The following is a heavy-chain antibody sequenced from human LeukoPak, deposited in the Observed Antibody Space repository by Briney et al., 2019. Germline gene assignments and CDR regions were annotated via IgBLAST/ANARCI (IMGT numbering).Heavy chain of an antibody. CDR2: ISGSGGHT. CDR3: AKFRYHSNDNNYLDFNY. Sequence: GGSLRVPCAASGFTFTSYGMSWVRQAPGKGPEWVSSISGSGGHTYFADSVKGRFTISRDNSKNTLDLQMNSLKVEDTAVYYCAKFRYHSNDNNYLDFNYWGQGTLVTVSS. J-gene: IGHJ4*02. D-gene: IGHD3-22*01. CDR1: GFTFTSYG. V-gene: IGHV3-23*01.